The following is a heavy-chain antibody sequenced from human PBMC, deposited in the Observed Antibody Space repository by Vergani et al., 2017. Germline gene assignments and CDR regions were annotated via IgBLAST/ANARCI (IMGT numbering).Heavy chain of an antibody. V-gene: IGHV1-69*01. CDR3: ARGSGARYYDSSGYPRGYFDY. CDR2: IIPIFGTA. CDR1: GGTFSSYA. Sequence: QVQLVQSGAEVQKPGSSVKVSCKASGGTFSSYAISWVRQAPGQGLEWMGGIIPIFGTANYAQKFQGRVTISADESTSTAYMELSSLRSEDTAVYYCARGSGARYYDSSGYPRGYFDYWGQGTLVTVSS. D-gene: IGHD3-22*01. J-gene: IGHJ4*02.